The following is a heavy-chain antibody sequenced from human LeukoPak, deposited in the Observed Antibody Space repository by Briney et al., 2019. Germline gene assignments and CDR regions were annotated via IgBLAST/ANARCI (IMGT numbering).Heavy chain of an antibody. J-gene: IGHJ4*02. Sequence: SETLSLTCTVSGVSISSYYWNWIRQPAGKGLEWIGRIYTSGSTNYNPSLKSRVTISVDTSKNQFSLKLNSVTAADTAVYYCARGLWFGDENPPYFDYWGQGTLVTVSS. V-gene: IGHV4-4*07. CDR1: GVSISSYY. D-gene: IGHD3-10*01. CDR3: ARGLWFGDENPPYFDY. CDR2: IYTSGST.